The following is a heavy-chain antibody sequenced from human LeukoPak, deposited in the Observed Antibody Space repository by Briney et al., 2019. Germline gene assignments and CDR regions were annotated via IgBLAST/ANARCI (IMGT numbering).Heavy chain of an antibody. J-gene: IGHJ3*02. CDR3: AKSITMMDAFDI. Sequence: GGSLRLSCAASGFTVSSNYMSWVRQAPGKGLEWVSVIYSGGSTYYADSVKGRFTSSRDNSKNTLYLQMNSPRAEDTAVYYCAKSITMMDAFDIWGQGTMVTVSS. CDR2: IYSGGST. V-gene: IGHV3-66*01. D-gene: IGHD3-22*01. CDR1: GFTVSSNY.